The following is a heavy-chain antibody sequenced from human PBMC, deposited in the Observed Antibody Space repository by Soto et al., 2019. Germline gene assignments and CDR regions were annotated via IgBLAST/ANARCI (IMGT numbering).Heavy chain of an antibody. D-gene: IGHD2-21*01. CDR2: INHSGIT. CDR1: GGSFSGYY. J-gene: IGHJ6*02. CDR3: ASGGRLLRYGMDA. Sequence: SETTFVTCAVWGGSFSGYYWSWIRQPPGKGLEWIGEINHSGITNYNPSLKSRVTISVDTSTNQFSLKLSSVSAADTAVYYWASGGRLLRYGMDACGQGSTVTVSS. V-gene: IGHV4-34*01.